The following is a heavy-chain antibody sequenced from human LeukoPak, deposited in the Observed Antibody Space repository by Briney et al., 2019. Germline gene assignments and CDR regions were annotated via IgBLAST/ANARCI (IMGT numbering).Heavy chain of an antibody. J-gene: IGHJ4*02. V-gene: IGHV3-23*01. CDR3: AKDRAGYSYGTFEA. CDR2: ITNTGATT. CDR1: GFTFSNYA. Sequence: PGGPLRLSCAASGFTFSNYAMTWVRQAPGKGLEWVSSITNTGATTYYADSVKGRFTISRDNSKTTLYFQMNSLRVEDTAIYYCAKDRAGYSYGTFEAWGQGALVIVSS. D-gene: IGHD5-18*01.